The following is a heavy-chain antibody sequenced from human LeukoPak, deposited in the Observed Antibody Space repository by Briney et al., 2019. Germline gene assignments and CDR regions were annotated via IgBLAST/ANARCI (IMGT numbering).Heavy chain of an antibody. CDR3: ACLILTGYYFDY. CDR1: GYTFTGYY. CDR2: INPNSGGT. J-gene: IGHJ4*02. V-gene: IGHV1-2*02. Sequence: ASVKVSCKASGYTFTGYYMHWVRQAPRQGLEWMGWINPNSGGTNYAQKFQGRVTMTRDTSISTAYMELSRLRSDDTAVYYCACLILTGYYFDYWGQGTLVTVSS. D-gene: IGHD3-9*01.